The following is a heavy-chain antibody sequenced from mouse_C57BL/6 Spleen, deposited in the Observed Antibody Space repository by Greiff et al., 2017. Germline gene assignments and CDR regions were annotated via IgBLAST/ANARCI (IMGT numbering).Heavy chain of an antibody. CDR2: INPGSGGT. J-gene: IGHJ2*01. D-gene: IGHD2-10*02. Sequence: QVQLQQSGAELVRPGTSVKVSCKASGYAFTNYLIEWVKQRPGQGLEWIGVINPGSGGTNYNEKFKGKATLTVDKSSSTAYMQLSSLTSEDSAVYFCARKYGYYFDYWGNGTTLT. V-gene: IGHV1-54*01. CDR1: GYAFTNYL. CDR3: ARKYGYYFDY.